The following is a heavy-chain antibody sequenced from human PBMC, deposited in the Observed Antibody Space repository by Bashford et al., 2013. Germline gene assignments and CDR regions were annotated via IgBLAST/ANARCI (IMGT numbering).Heavy chain of an antibody. Sequence: VRQAPGKGLQWVAVISFDGTNTFYAGSVRGRFTISRDNSKSTVSLRVNSLRPEDTAVYYCAKDARAGTLDYYYGLDVWGQGTTVTVSS. V-gene: IGHV3-30*18. J-gene: IGHJ6*02. D-gene: IGHD1-1*01. CDR2: ISFDGTNT. CDR3: AKDARAGTLDYYYGLDV.